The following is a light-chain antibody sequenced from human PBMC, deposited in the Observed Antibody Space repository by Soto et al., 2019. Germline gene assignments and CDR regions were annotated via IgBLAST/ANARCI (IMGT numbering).Light chain of an antibody. CDR2: EVS. Sequence: QSALTQPASVSGSPGQPITISCTGTSSDVGGYKYVSWYQQHPGKAPKLMIYEVSNRPSGVSNRFSGSKSGNTASLTISGLQAEDEADYYCSSYTSTCTVVFGVGTKLTVL. V-gene: IGLV2-14*01. CDR3: SSYTSTCTVV. CDR1: SSDVGGYKY. J-gene: IGLJ1*01.